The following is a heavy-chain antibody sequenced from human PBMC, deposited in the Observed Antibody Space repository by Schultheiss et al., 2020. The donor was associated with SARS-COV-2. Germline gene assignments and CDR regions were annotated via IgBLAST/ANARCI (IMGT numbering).Heavy chain of an antibody. J-gene: IGHJ6*02. D-gene: IGHD3-10*01. V-gene: IGHV3-30*07. CDR3: ARGDSGQGYYYYGMDV. CDR1: GFTFSSYA. CDR2: ISYDGSNK. Sequence: GGSLRLSCAASGFTFSSYAMHWVRQAPGKGLEWVAVISYDGSNKYYADSVKGRFTISRDNSKNTLYLQMNSLRAEDTAVYYCARGDSGQGYYYYGMDVWGQGTTVTVSS.